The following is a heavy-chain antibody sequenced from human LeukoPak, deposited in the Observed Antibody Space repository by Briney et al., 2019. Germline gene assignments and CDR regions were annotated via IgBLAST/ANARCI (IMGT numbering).Heavy chain of an antibody. V-gene: IGHV4-39*01. CDR1: GGSIRSSSYY. CDR3: ARLWSPCSSTSCSRVSYFDY. D-gene: IGHD2-2*01. CDR2: FFYGGST. J-gene: IGHJ4*02. Sequence: SQTLSLTCTVSGGSIRSSSYYWGWIRQPPGKGLEWIGSFFYGGSTHYNPSLKSRVTISVDTSKNLFSLRVTSVTAADSAVYYCARLWSPCSSTSCSRVSYFDYWGQGTLVTVSS.